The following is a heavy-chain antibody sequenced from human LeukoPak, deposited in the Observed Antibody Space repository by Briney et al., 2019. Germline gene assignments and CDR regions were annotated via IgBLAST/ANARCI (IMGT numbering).Heavy chain of an antibody. CDR3: ARDEVTYYDFWSGYPNGWFDP. D-gene: IGHD3-3*01. Sequence: GGSLRLSCAASGFTFSSYAMHWVRQAPGKGLEWVAVISYDGSNKYYADSVKGRFTISRDNSKNTLYLQMNSLRAEDTAVYYCARDEVTYYDFWSGYPNGWFDPWGQGTLVTVSS. CDR1: GFTFSSYA. V-gene: IGHV3-30-3*01. CDR2: ISYDGSNK. J-gene: IGHJ5*02.